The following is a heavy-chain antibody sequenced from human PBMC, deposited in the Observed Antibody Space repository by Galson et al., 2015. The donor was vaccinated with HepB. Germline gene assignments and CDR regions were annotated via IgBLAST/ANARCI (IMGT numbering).Heavy chain of an antibody. D-gene: IGHD5-24*01. J-gene: IGHJ6*03. CDR2: IRSKAYGGTT. CDR3: TRDLEMATNWAYYYYYYMDV. Sequence: SLRLSCAASGFTFGDYAMSWFRQAPGKGLEWVGFIRSKAYGGTTEYAASVKGRFTISRDDSKSIAYLQMNSLKTEDTAVYYCTRDLEMATNWAYYYYYYMDVWGKGTTVTVSS. V-gene: IGHV3-49*03. CDR1: GFTFGDYA.